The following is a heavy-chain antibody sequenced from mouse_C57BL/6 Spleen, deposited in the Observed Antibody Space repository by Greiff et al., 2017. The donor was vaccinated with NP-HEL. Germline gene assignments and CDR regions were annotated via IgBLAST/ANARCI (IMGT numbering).Heavy chain of an antibody. J-gene: IGHJ2*01. CDR3: ARWGGTEGFDY. Sequence: QVQLQQPGAELVMPGASVKLSCKASGYTFTSYWMHWVKQRPGQGLEWIGEIDPSDSYPNYNQKFKGKSTLTVDKSSSTAYMQLSSLTSEDSAVYYCARWGGTEGFDYWGQGTTLTVSS. V-gene: IGHV1-69*01. CDR1: GYTFTSYW. CDR2: IDPSDSYP. D-gene: IGHD4-1*01.